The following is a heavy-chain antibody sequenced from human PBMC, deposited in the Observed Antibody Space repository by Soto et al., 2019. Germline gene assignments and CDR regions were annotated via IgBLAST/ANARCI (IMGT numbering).Heavy chain of an antibody. CDR3: ARRICSGGSCYHNWFDP. CDR1: GYTFTSYA. CDR2: INAGNGNT. Sequence: QVQLVQSGAEVKKPGASVKVSCKASGYTFTSYAMHWVRQAPGQRLEWMGWINAGNGNTKYSQKFQGRVTITRDTSASTAYMELSSLRSEDTAVYYCARRICSGGSCYHNWFDPWGQGTLVTVSS. D-gene: IGHD2-15*01. J-gene: IGHJ5*02. V-gene: IGHV1-3*01.